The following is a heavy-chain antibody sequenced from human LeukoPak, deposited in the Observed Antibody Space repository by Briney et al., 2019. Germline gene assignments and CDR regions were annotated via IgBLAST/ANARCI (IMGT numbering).Heavy chain of an antibody. CDR2: IYYSGST. Sequence: SETLSLTCTVSGGSISSYYWSWTRQPPGKGLEWIGYIYYSGSTNYNPSLKSRVTISVDTSKNQFSLKLSSVTAADTAVYYCARQYYYGSGSQIDYWGQGTLVTVSS. V-gene: IGHV4-59*08. D-gene: IGHD3-10*01. CDR3: ARQYYYGSGSQIDY. J-gene: IGHJ4*02. CDR1: GGSISSYY.